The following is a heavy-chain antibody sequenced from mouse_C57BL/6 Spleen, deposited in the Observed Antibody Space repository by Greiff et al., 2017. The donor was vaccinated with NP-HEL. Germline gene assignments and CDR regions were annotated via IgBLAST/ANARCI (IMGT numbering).Heavy chain of an antibody. Sequence: QVQLQQSGAELVRPGSSVKLSCKASGYTFTSYWMDWVKQRPGQGLEWIGNIYPSDSETHYNQKFKDKATLTVDKSSSTAYMQLSSLTSEDSAVYYCARQLRLRYAMDYWGQGTSVTVSS. CDR2: IYPSDSET. CDR3: ARQLRLRYAMDY. CDR1: GYTFTSYW. D-gene: IGHD3-2*02. J-gene: IGHJ4*01. V-gene: IGHV1-61*01.